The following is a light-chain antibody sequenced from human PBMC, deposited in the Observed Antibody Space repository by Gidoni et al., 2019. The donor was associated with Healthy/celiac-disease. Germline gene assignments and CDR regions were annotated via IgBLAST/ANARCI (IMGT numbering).Light chain of an antibody. CDR2: GAS. CDR1: QSVSSN. Sequence: IVMTPSPATLSVSPGERATLSCRASQSVSSNLAWYQQKPGQAPRLLIYGASTRATGIPARFRGSGSGTEFTLTISSLQSEDFAVYYCQQYNNWPSCSFGQGTKLEIK. V-gene: IGKV3-15*01. CDR3: QQYNNWPSCS. J-gene: IGKJ2*04.